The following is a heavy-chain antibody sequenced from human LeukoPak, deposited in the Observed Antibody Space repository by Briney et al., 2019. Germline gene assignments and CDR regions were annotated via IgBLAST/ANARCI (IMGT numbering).Heavy chain of an antibody. CDR2: IIPILGIA. D-gene: IGHD3-3*01. CDR3: ARDQPYYDFWSGYYTNGMDV. Sequence: SVKVSCKASGYTFTSYGISWVRQAPGQGLEWMGRIIPILGIANYAQKFQGRVTITADKSTSTAYMELSSLRSEDTAVYYCARDQPYYDFWSGYYTNGMDVWGQGTTVTVSS. V-gene: IGHV1-69*04. CDR1: GYTFTSYG. J-gene: IGHJ6*02.